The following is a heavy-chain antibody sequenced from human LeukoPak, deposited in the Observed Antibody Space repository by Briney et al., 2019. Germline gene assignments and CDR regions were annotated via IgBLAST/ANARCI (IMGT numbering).Heavy chain of an antibody. D-gene: IGHD1-14*01. V-gene: IGHV3-15*01. Sequence: GGSLRLSCAASGFTFSSAWMNWVRQAPGKGLEWVGRIKSKVDGETVDYAAPVKGRSTISRDDSKNALYLQMNSLKTEDTAVYYCAADVPEPTAPIDYWGQGTLVTASS. CDR2: IKSKVDGETV. J-gene: IGHJ4*02. CDR1: GFTFSSAW. CDR3: AADVPEPTAPIDY.